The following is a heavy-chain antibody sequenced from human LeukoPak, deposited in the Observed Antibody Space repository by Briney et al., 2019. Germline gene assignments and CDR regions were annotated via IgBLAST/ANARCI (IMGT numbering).Heavy chain of an antibody. Sequence: PSETLSLTCTVAAGSFSNYYWSWIRPPAGKGREWIVRIYTSGSTNYNPSVKSRVTMSVDTSNNQFSLKLTSGTAADTAVYYCARQPPQYYGMDVWGQGTTVTVSS. CDR1: AGSFSNYY. V-gene: IGHV4-4*07. CDR3: ARQPPQYYGMDV. CDR2: IYTSGST. J-gene: IGHJ6*02. D-gene: IGHD1-14*01.